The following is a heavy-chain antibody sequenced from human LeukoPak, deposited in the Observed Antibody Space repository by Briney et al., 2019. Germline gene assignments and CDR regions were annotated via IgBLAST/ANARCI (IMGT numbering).Heavy chain of an antibody. CDR3: ARRMSNVWFDH. D-gene: IGHD2-21*01. Sequence: SETLSLTCTVSGGSISSYYWSWIRQPPGKGLEWIGYIYYSGSTNYNPSLKSRVTISVDTSKNQFSLKLSSVTAADTAVYYCARRMSNVWFDHWGQGTLVTVSS. J-gene: IGHJ5*02. V-gene: IGHV4-59*01. CDR1: GGSISSYY. CDR2: IYYSGST.